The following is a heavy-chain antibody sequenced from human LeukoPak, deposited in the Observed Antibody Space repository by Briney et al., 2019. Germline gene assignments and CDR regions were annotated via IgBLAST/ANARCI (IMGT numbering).Heavy chain of an antibody. D-gene: IGHD2-15*01. CDR2: IHYSGNT. J-gene: IGHJ3*02. V-gene: IGHV4-59*01. CDR1: GGSLSSYY. Sequence: DPSETLSLTCTVSGGSLSSYYWSWIRQPPGKGLEWIAYIHYSGNTNYNPSLKSRVTISVDTSKNQFPLKLSSVTAADTAVYYCARGPYCSGGSCYSGAFDIWGQGTMVTVSS. CDR3: ARGPYCSGGSCYSGAFDI.